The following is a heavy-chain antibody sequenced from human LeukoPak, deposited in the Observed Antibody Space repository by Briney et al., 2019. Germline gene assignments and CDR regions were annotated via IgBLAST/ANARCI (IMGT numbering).Heavy chain of an antibody. D-gene: IGHD3-16*01. CDR2: ISSSSSYI. Sequence: PGGSLRLSCAASGFTFSSYSMNWVRQAPGKGLEWVSSISSSSSYIYYADSVKGRFTISRDNAKNSLYLQMNSLRAEDTAVYYCARFPRPDWGDAFDIWGQGTMVTVSS. CDR3: ARFPRPDWGDAFDI. CDR1: GFTFSSYS. V-gene: IGHV3-21*01. J-gene: IGHJ3*02.